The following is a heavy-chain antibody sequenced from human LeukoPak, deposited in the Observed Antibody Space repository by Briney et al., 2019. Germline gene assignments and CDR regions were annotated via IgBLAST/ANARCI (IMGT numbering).Heavy chain of an antibody. D-gene: IGHD3-10*01. V-gene: IGHV1-18*01. CDR2: ISAYNGNT. CDR3: ARGLYYYGSGSYPYYFDY. J-gene: IGHJ4*02. CDR1: GYTFTSYG. Sequence: ASVKVSCKASGYTFTSYGISWVRQAPGQGLEWMGWISAYNGNTNYAQKLQGRVTMTTDTSTSTAYMELRSLRSDDTAVYYCARGLYYYGSGSYPYYFDYWGQGTLVTVSS.